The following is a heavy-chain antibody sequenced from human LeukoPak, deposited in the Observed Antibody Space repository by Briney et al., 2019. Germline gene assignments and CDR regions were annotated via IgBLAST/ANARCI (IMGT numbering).Heavy chain of an antibody. J-gene: IGHJ3*01. Sequence: PGGSLRLSCVASGFTFSSYSMNRVRQAPGKRLEWLSYISVRSDTIYYAESVRGRFTISRDNAKNSLYLQMNTLRDEDTAVYYCARGQTIRGAIISDAYDVWGQGTMVTVSS. CDR1: GFTFSSYS. V-gene: IGHV3-48*02. D-gene: IGHD3-10*01. CDR2: ISVRSDTI. CDR3: ARGQTIRGAIISDAYDV.